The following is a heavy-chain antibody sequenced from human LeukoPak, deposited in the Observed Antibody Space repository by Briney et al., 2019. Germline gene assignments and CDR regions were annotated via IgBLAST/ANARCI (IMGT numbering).Heavy chain of an antibody. CDR2: ISWNSGNR. CDR1: GFKFDDFA. J-gene: IGHJ4*02. D-gene: IGHD1-26*01. CDR3: VKGWAYYFDN. Sequence: PGRSLRLSCAVSGFKFDDFAMHWVRQAPGKGLEWVSGISWNSGNRGYADSVKGRFTISRDNAKNSLYLQMNRLRTDDTAFYYCVKGWAYYFDNWGQGALVTVSS. V-gene: IGHV3-9*01.